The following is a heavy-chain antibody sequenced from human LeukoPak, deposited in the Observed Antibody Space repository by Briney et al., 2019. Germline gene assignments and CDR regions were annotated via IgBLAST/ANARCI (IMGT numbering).Heavy chain of an antibody. J-gene: IGHJ6*03. CDR1: GGTFSSYA. V-gene: IGHV1-69*05. CDR2: IIPTFGTA. Sequence: SVKVSCKASGGTFSSYAISWVRQAPGQGLEWMGGIIPTFGTANYAQKFQGRVTITTDESTSTAYMELSSLRSEDTAVYYCLVGATIDYYYYMDVWGKGTTVTVSS. D-gene: IGHD1-26*01. CDR3: LVGATIDYYYYMDV.